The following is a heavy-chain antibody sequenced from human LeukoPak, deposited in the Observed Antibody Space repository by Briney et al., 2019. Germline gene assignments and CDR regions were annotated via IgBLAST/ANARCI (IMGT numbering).Heavy chain of an antibody. CDR1: GGTFRSNA. CDR3: ARADSSGYYLENWFDP. Sequence: SVKVSCKASGGTFRSNAISWVRQAPGQGLEWMGGIIPIFGTANYAQKFQGRVTITADESTSTAYMELSSLRSEDTAVYYCARADSSGYYLENWFDPWGQGTLVTVSS. D-gene: IGHD3-22*01. V-gene: IGHV1-69*13. CDR2: IIPIFGTA. J-gene: IGHJ5*02.